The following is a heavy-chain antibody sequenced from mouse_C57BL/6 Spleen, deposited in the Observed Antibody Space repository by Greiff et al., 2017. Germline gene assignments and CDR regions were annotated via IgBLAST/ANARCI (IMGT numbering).Heavy chain of an antibody. Sequence: QVQLQQPGAELVRPGSSVKLSCKASGYTFTSYWMDWVKQRPGQGLEWIGNIYPSDSETHYNQKFKDKATLTVDKPSSTAYMQLSSLTSEDSAVYYCARTGSYYAMDDGGQGTSVTVSS. J-gene: IGHJ4*01. CDR2: IYPSDSET. CDR3: ARTGSYYAMDD. V-gene: IGHV1-61*01. D-gene: IGHD4-1*01. CDR1: GYTFTSYW.